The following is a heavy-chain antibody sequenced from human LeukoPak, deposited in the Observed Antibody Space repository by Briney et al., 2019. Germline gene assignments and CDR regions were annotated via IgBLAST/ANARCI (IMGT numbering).Heavy chain of an antibody. CDR3: AKDTSKGLSHFDS. J-gene: IGHJ4*02. D-gene: IGHD3-16*02. CDR1: GFTFTRYS. V-gene: IGHV3-23*01. Sequence: PGGSLTLSCVSSGFTFTRYSMSWVRQAPGKGLEGVSAIPGSGAITYQADCVKGRFIISRDNSKDTMFLLMNNLSAADTAVYYCAKDTSKGLSHFDSWGQGIQVTVSS. CDR2: IPGSGAIT.